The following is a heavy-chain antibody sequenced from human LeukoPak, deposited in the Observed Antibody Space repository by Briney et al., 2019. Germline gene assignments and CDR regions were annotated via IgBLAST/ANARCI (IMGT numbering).Heavy chain of an antibody. J-gene: IGHJ4*02. Sequence: GASVKVSCKASGDSFKNYAVSWVRLAPGQGFEWMGGILTVFGTTNYEQKFQDRLTITTDESTTTAYMELSSLTSDDTAVYYCARSKSVTYGFDYWGQGTLVIVSS. CDR1: GDSFKNYA. D-gene: IGHD4-17*01. CDR3: ARSKSVTYGFDY. CDR2: ILTVFGTT. V-gene: IGHV1-69*05.